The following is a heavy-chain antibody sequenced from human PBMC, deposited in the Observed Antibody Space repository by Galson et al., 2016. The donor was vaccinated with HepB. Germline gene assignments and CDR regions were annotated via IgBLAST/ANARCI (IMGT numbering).Heavy chain of an antibody. Sequence: ETLSLTCTVSGGSISSSSYFWGWIRQPPGKGLEWIGSFYYSGSTYYNPSLKSRVTISVDTSKNQFSLKLTSVTAADTAVYYCARHGGGSSWYYYYYAMDVWGQGTTVTVSS. V-gene: IGHV4-39*01. CDR1: GGSISSSSYF. D-gene: IGHD6-13*01. CDR2: FYYSGST. CDR3: ARHGGGSSWYYYYYAMDV. J-gene: IGHJ6*02.